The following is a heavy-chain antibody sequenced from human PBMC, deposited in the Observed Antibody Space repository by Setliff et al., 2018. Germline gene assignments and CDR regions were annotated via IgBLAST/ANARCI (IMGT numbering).Heavy chain of an antibody. CDR2: ISDDGFKI. Sequence: GGSLRLSCAASGFTVSTFSMHWVRQAPVKGLEWVATISDDGFKIYYAESVKGRFTISRDISTNTLFLEIDSLRSEDTGLYYCAREGSIGWSQYFHHWGQGTPVTVSS. J-gene: IGHJ1*01. V-gene: IGHV3-30*03. D-gene: IGHD6-19*01. CDR1: GFTVSTFS. CDR3: AREGSIGWSQYFHH.